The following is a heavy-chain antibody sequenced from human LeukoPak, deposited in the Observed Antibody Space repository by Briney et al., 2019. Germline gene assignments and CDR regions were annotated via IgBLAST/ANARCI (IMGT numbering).Heavy chain of an antibody. CDR1: GFSFSSYE. CDR3: ATSYGDATGPGRDY. Sequence: PGGSLRLSCAASGFSFSSYEMNWVRQAPGKGLEWDSYISSSGSTIYYADSVKGRFTISRDNAKNSLYLQMNSLRAEDTAVYYCATSYGDATGPGRDYWGQGTLVTVSS. D-gene: IGHD1-1*01. J-gene: IGHJ4*02. CDR2: ISSSGSTI. V-gene: IGHV3-48*03.